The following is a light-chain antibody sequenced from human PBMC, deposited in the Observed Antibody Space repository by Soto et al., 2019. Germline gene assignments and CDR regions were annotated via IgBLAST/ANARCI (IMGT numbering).Light chain of an antibody. CDR1: QGISSY. J-gene: IGKJ5*01. CDR3: QPLNSYPIT. V-gene: IGKV1-9*01. CDR2: AAS. Sequence: DIQLTQSPSFLSASVGDRVTITCRASQGISSYLAWYQQKPGKAPKLLIYAASTLQSGVPSRFSGSGSGTAFTLTISSLQPEDFATYYCQPLNSYPITFGQGTRLEIK.